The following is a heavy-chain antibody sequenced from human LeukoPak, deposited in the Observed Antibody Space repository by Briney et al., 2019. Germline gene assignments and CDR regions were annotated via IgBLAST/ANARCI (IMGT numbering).Heavy chain of an antibody. Sequence: ASVKVSCKASGYTFTGYYIHWVRQAPGQGLEWMGWINPNSGGTNYAQKFQGRVTMTRDTSISTAYMELSRLRSDDTAVYYCARDPDYGGNSGIDYWGQGTLVTVSS. V-gene: IGHV1-2*02. J-gene: IGHJ4*02. CDR1: GYTFTGYY. CDR3: ARDPDYGGNSGIDY. CDR2: INPNSGGT. D-gene: IGHD4-23*01.